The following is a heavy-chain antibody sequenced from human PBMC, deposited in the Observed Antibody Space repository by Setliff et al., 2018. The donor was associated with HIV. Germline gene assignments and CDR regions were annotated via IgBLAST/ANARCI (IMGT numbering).Heavy chain of an antibody. CDR3: ARDVGRLDYFDF. D-gene: IGHD2-15*01. J-gene: IGHJ4*02. V-gene: IGHV4-61*02. CDR2: IYTSGST. Sequence: SETLSLTCTVSGGSVSSGSYYWSWIRQPPGNGLEWIGRIYTSGSTNYNPSLKSRVTMSVDTSKNQFSLKLSSVTAADTAVYYCARDVGRLDYFDFWGQGTLVTVSS. CDR1: GGSVSSGSYY.